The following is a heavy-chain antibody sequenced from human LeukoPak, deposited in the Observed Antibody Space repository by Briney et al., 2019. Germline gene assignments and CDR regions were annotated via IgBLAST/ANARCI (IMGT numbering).Heavy chain of an antibody. V-gene: IGHV3-7*05. CDR2: IKEDGSET. Sequence: PGGSLRRSCAGSGFTFSRHWMYWVRQAPGKGLEWVANIKEDGSETFYVDSVRGRFTISRDNAKNTLYLQMNSLRAEDTAVYYCTRIIVEVPGVSDYCDPWGQGTLVTVSS. CDR1: GFTFSRHW. J-gene: IGHJ5*02. D-gene: IGHD2-2*01. CDR3: TRIIVEVPGVSDYCDP.